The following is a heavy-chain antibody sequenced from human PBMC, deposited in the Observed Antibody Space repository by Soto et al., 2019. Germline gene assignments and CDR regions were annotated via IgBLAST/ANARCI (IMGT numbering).Heavy chain of an antibody. Sequence: SETLSLTCTVSGGSISSGDYYWSWIRQPPGKGLEWIGYIYYSGSTYYNPSLKSRVTISIDTSKNQFSLKLSSVTAADTAVYYCARDLEYLRYFDYWGQGTLVTVSS. V-gene: IGHV4-30-4*01. J-gene: IGHJ4*02. CDR2: IYYSGST. CDR1: GGSISSGDYY. D-gene: IGHD6-6*01. CDR3: ARDLEYLRYFDY.